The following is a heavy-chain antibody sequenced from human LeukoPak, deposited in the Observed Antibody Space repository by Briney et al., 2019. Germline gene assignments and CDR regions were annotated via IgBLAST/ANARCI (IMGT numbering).Heavy chain of an antibody. J-gene: IGHJ4*02. Sequence: ASETLSLTCTVSGGSISSYYWSWIRQPPGKGLEWIGYIYYSGSTNYNPSLKSRVTISVDTSKNQFSLKLSSVTAADTAVYYCARTAKDYYDSSGHFDYWGQGTLVTVSS. CDR2: IYYSGST. V-gene: IGHV4-59*01. CDR1: GGSISSYY. CDR3: ARTAKDYYDSSGHFDY. D-gene: IGHD3-22*01.